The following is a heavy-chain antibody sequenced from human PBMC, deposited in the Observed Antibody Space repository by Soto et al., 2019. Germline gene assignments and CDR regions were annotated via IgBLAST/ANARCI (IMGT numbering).Heavy chain of an antibody. Sequence: EVQLVESGGGLVQPGGSLRLSCADSGFTLSSYSMSWVRQAPGKGLEWVANIKQDGSEKYYVDSVKGRFTISRDNAKNSLYLQMNSLRAEDTAVYYCALGDAFDIWGQGTMVSVSS. CDR1: GFTLSSYS. D-gene: IGHD3-16*01. CDR3: ALGDAFDI. J-gene: IGHJ3*02. V-gene: IGHV3-7*01. CDR2: IKQDGSEK.